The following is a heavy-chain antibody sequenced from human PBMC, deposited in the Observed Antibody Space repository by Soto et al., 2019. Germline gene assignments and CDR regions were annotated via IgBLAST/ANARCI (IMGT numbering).Heavy chain of an antibody. V-gene: IGHV3-48*03. D-gene: IGHD6-13*01. Sequence: EVQLLESGGGLAQPGGSLRLSCVASGFSFSDYEMNWVRQAPGKGLEWVAYISSGGSTIHYADSVRGRFTVSRDNARNSLYLQMNTLSVEDTALYYCARDRAAGGYWGQGTLVTVSS. CDR1: GFSFSDYE. J-gene: IGHJ4*02. CDR3: ARDRAAGGY. CDR2: ISSGGSTI.